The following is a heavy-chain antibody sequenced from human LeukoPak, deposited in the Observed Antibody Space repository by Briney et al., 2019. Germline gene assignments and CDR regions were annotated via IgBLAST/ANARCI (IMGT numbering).Heavy chain of an antibody. J-gene: IGHJ4*02. CDR3: ARAPYYYDSSGYYSDFDY. CDR2: INPSGGST. CDR1: GYTFTNYH. Sequence: ASVKVSCKASGYTFTNYHLHWVRQAPGQGLEWMGIINPSGGSTSYAQKFQGRVTMTRDTSTSTVYMELSSLRSEDTAVYYCARAPYYYDSSGYYSDFDYWGQGTLVTVSS. V-gene: IGHV1-46*03. D-gene: IGHD3-22*01.